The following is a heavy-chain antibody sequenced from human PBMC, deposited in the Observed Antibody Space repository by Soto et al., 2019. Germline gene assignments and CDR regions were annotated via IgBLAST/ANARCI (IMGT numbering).Heavy chain of an antibody. CDR1: GITVSSNY. CDR2: IYSGGST. CDR3: ASVFYYHGSRTMGGYFDY. D-gene: IGHD3-10*01. J-gene: IGHJ4*02. V-gene: IGHV3-66*01. Sequence: EVQLVESGGGLVLPGGSLRLSCAASGITVSSNYMSWVRQAPGKGLEWVSVIYSGGSTYYADTVKGRFTISRDNSKNTLYVQMTRMRAEDTAVYDCASVFYYHGSRTMGGYFDYWSQGTLVTVSS.